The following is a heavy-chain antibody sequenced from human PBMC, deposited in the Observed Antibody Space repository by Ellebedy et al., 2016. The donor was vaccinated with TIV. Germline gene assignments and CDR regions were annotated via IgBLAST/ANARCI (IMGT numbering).Heavy chain of an antibody. J-gene: IGHJ4*02. CDR1: GGSISSYY. D-gene: IGHD2/OR15-2a*01. CDR3: ARQYNNGTRGYYVDY. CDR2: IYHNGNT. V-gene: IGHV4-59*08. Sequence: MPGGSLRLSCTVSGGSISSYYWTWIRQPPGKGLEWIGYIYHNGNTNYNPSLKRRVTISVDTSKNQFSLKLSSVTAADTAVYYCARQYNNGTRGYYVDYWGQGTLLTVSS.